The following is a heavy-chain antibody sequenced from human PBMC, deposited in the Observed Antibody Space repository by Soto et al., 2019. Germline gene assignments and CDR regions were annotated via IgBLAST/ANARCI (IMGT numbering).Heavy chain of an antibody. V-gene: IGHV1-2*04. CDR1: GYTFTGYY. Sequence: ASVKVSCKASGYTFTGYYMHWVRQAPGQGLEWMGWINPNSGGTNYAQKFQGWVTMTRDTSISTAYMELGRLRSDDTAVYYCARGTLTLGYCSSTSCYADDAFDIWGQGTMVTVSS. CDR3: ARGTLTLGYCSSTSCYADDAFDI. D-gene: IGHD2-2*01. J-gene: IGHJ3*02. CDR2: INPNSGGT.